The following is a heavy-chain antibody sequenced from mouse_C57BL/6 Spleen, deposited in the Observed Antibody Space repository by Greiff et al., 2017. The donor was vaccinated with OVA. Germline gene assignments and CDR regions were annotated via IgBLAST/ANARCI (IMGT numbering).Heavy chain of an antibody. D-gene: IGHD1-1*01. Sequence: VQLQPSGPELVKPGASVKIPCKASGYTFTDYNMDWVKQSHGKSLEWIGDINPNNGGTIYNQKFKGKATLTVDKSSSTAYMELRSLTSEDTAVYYCARTNYGSRGFAYWGQGTLVTVSA. CDR2: INPNNGGT. J-gene: IGHJ3*01. CDR1: GYTFTDYN. CDR3: ARTNYGSRGFAY. V-gene: IGHV1-18*01.